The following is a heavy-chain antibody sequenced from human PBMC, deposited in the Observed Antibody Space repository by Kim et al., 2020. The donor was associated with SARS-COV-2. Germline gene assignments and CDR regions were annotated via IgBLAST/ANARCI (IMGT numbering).Heavy chain of an antibody. CDR2: ISRSSNTI. J-gene: IGHJ6*02. V-gene: IGHV3-48*02. CDR3: ARDEYYYDSSGSYYGMDV. Sequence: GGSLRLSCAASGFTFSSYNMNWVRQAPGKGLEWVSYISRSSNTIYYADSVKGRFTISRDNAKNSLYLQMNSLRDEDTAVYYCARDEYYYDSSGSYYGMDVWAKGPRSPSP. CDR1: GFTFSSYN. D-gene: IGHD3-22*01.